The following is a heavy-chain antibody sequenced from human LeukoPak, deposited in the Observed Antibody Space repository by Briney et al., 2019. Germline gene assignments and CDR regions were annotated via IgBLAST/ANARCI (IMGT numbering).Heavy chain of an antibody. CDR3: TRQATTNYFDY. D-gene: IGHD1-14*01. V-gene: IGHV4-39*01. J-gene: IGHJ4*02. Sequence: SETLSLTCFVSGGSISSSNYYWGWIRQPPGKGLGWIGTIYYSGSTYYNPSLKSRVTISVDTSKNQFSLNLSSVTAADTAVYYCTRQATTNYFDYWGQGTLATVSS. CDR1: GGSISSSNYY. CDR2: IYYSGST.